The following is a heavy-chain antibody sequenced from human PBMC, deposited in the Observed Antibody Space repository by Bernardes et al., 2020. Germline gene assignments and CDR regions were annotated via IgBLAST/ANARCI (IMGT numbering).Heavy chain of an antibody. CDR2: IYYSGSP. V-gene: IGHV4-39*01. D-gene: IGHD2-8*01. CDR1: GGSIIRSSYY. J-gene: IGHJ3*02. CDR3: ARHEVLMGVGAFDI. Sequence: SETLSLTFTVSGGSIIRSSYYLGLIRQPPGKGLELIGSIYYSGSPYYNPSIKSRVTISVDTSKNQFSLKLSSVTAADTAVYYCARHEVLMGVGAFDIWGQGTMVTVSS.